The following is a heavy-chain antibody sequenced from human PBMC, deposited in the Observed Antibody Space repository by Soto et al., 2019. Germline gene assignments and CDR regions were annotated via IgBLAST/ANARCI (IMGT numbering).Heavy chain of an antibody. D-gene: IGHD1-26*01. V-gene: IGHV4-30-4*01. J-gene: IGHJ5*02. CDR1: GRSISSGYYY. CDR2: IYYSGGT. Sequence: SETLSLTCTVSGRSISSGYYYWGWIRQPPGKGLEWIGYIYYSGGTYYNPSLKSRVTISVDTSKNQFSLKLSSVTAADTAVYYCDRDLELNWFDPWGQGTLVTVSS. CDR3: DRDLELNWFDP.